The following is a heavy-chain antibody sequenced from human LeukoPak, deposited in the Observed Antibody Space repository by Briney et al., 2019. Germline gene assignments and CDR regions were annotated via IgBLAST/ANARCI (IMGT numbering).Heavy chain of an antibody. CDR3: AKDPYSGSYLSHFDY. CDR2: IKSDGSST. D-gene: IGHD1-26*01. CDR1: GFTFSSYW. Sequence: GGSLRLSCAASGFTFSSYWMHWVRQGPGKGLVWVSRIKSDGSSTSYADSVKGRFTISRDNSKNTLYLQMNSLRAEDTAVYYCAKDPYSGSYLSHFDYWGQGTLVTVSS. J-gene: IGHJ4*02. V-gene: IGHV3-74*01.